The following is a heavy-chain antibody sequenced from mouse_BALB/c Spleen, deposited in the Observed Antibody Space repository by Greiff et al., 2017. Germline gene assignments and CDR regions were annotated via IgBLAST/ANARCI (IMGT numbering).Heavy chain of an antibody. CDR2: IYPGNSDT. CDR1: GYSFTSYW. V-gene: IGHV1-5*01. J-gene: IGHJ3*01. CDR3: TRWAMITHGSFAY. Sequence: EVQLQESGTVLARPGASVKMSCKASGYSFTSYWMHWVKQRPGQGLEWIGAIYPGNSDTSYNQKFKGKAKLTAVTSASTAYMELSSLTNEDSAVYYCTRWAMITHGSFAYWGQGTLVTVSA. D-gene: IGHD2-4*01.